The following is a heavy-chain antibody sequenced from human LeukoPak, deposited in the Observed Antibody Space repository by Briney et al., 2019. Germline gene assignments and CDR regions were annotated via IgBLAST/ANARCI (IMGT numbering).Heavy chain of an antibody. D-gene: IGHD3-10*01. CDR3: AREEGYYGSGSPGD. Sequence: GASVKVSCKASGYTFTSYGISWVRQAPGQGLEWMGRIIPILGIANYAQKFQGRVTITADKSTSTAYMELSSLRSEDTAVYYCAREEGYYGSGSPGDWGQGTLVTVSS. V-gene: IGHV1-69*04. J-gene: IGHJ4*02. CDR1: GYTFTSYG. CDR2: IIPILGIA.